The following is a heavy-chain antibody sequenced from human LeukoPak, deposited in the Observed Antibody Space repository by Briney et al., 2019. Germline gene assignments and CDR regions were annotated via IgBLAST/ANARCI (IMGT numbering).Heavy chain of an antibody. V-gene: IGHV3-11*01. D-gene: IGHD6-25*01. CDR1: GFSFSDYY. CDR2: SSSSGSST. J-gene: IGHJ4*02. CDR3: TAAPNTTPGSLGH. Sequence: GGSLRLPCAASGFSFSDYYMNWIRQAPGKGLEWVSYSSSSGSSTYYADSVKGRFTISRDYAKNALFLQMNSLRAEDTAVYYCTAAPNTTPGSLGHWGQGTLVTVSS.